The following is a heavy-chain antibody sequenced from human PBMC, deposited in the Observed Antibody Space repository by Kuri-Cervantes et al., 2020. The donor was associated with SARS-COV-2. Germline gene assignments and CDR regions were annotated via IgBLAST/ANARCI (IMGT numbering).Heavy chain of an antibody. J-gene: IGHJ4*02. Sequence: GSLRLSCVVYGGSFSGYYWSWIRQPPGKGLEWIGEINHSGSTNYNSSLKSRVTISVDTSKNQFSLKLSSVTAADTAVYYCARWSGSVYFDYWGQGTLVTVSS. CDR2: INHSGST. CDR1: GGSFSGYY. CDR3: ARWSGSVYFDY. V-gene: IGHV4-34*01. D-gene: IGHD3-3*01.